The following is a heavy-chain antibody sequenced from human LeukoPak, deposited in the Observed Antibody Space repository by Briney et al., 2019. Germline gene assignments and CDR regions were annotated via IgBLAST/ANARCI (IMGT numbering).Heavy chain of an antibody. CDR1: GGTFSSYA. CDR3: ARGPVDCSSTSCYGDNWFDP. CDR2: IIPIFGTA. Sequence: GSSVKVSCKASGGTFSSYAISWVRQAPGQGLERMGGIIPIFGTANYAQKFQGRVTITADESTSTAYMELSSLRSEDTAVYYCARGPVDCSSTSCYGDNWFDPWGQGTLVTVSS. D-gene: IGHD2-2*01. V-gene: IGHV1-69*01. J-gene: IGHJ5*02.